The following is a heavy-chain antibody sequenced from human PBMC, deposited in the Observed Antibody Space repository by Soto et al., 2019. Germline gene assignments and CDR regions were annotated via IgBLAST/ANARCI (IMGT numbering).Heavy chain of an antibody. CDR3: ASHVSQWRENTFDY. D-gene: IGHD6-19*01. Sequence: EVQLVESGGGLVQPGGSLRLSCAASGFTFSNYWMHWVRQAPGEGLVWVSRIKGDGSSTSDADSVRGRFTISRDNAKNTVYLQMTSLRAEDTAVYHCASHVSQWRENTFDYWGQGTLVTVSS. CDR1: GFTFSNYW. J-gene: IGHJ4*02. V-gene: IGHV3-74*01. CDR2: IKGDGSST.